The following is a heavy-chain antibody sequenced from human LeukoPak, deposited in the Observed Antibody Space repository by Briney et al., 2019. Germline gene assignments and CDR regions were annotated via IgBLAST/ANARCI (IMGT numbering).Heavy chain of an antibody. J-gene: IGHJ6*02. V-gene: IGHV3-23*01. Sequence: GGSLRLSCAASGFTFSNYPMNWVRQAPGKGLAWVSTISGSGDYTYYADSVEGRFTISRDNSKNTLYLQMNSLRAEDTAVYYCAAKQWLVHLMSYYYGMDVWGQGTTVTVSS. CDR2: ISGSGDYT. D-gene: IGHD6-19*01. CDR3: AAKQWLVHLMSYYYGMDV. CDR1: GFTFSNYP.